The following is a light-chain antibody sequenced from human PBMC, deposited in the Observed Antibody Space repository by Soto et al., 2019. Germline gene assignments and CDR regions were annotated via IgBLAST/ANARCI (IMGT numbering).Light chain of an antibody. CDR3: CSYVGRNNLL. Sequence: QSALTQPPSASGSPGQSVTICCTGTSSDVGVYNYVSWYQQHPRKARKLMIYEVSKRPSGVPDRFSGSKSDNTASLTVSGLRGEDEADYYPCSYVGRNNLLFGGGTKLTLL. V-gene: IGLV2-8*01. CDR1: SSDVGVYNY. CDR2: EVS. J-gene: IGLJ2*01.